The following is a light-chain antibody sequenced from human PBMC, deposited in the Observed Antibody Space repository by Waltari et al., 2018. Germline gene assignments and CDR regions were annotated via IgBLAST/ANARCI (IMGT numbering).Light chain of an antibody. CDR1: QCVSSSY. CDR2: GAS. Sequence: EFVLTQSPGTLSLSPGERATLSCRASQCVSSSYLAWYQQKPGQAPRLLIYGASSRATVIPDRFSGSGSVTDFTITVSRLEPEEFAVYYCQQYGSSSFTFGQGTKLESK. J-gene: IGKJ2*01. V-gene: IGKV3-20*01. CDR3: QQYGSSSFT.